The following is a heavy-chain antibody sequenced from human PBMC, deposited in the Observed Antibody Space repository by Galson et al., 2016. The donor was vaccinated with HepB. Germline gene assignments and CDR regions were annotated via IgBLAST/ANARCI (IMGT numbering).Heavy chain of an antibody. J-gene: IGHJ4*02. CDR1: GYTFIDYY. D-gene: IGHD6-19*01. CDR3: ARVRDMLNSGWYAYFDY. Sequence: SVKVSCKASGYTFIDYYVHWVRQAPGQGLEWMGWISPNTGDINYSQNFQGRVTMTRDTSISTAYMELSSLKSDDTAVYYCARVRDMLNSGWYAYFDYWGQGTLVTVSS. V-gene: IGHV1-2*02. CDR2: ISPNTGDI.